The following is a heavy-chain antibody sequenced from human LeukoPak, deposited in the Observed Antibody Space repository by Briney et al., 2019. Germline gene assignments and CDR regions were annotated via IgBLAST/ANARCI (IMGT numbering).Heavy chain of an antibody. J-gene: IGHJ6*02. CDR1: GFTFTIYS. V-gene: IGHV3-48*01. D-gene: IGHD2-2*01. CDR3: AREKVTSDNYYYGMDV. CDR2: ISGSSSTI. Sequence: GGSLRLSCAASGFTFTIYSMNWVRQAPGKGLEWISYISGSSSTIYYAGSVKGRFTISRDNAKNSLYLQMNSLRTEDTAVYYCAREKVTSDNYYYGMDVWGQGTTITVSS.